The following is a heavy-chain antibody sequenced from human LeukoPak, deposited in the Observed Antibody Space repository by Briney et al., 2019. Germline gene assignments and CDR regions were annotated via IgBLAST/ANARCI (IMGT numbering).Heavy chain of an antibody. J-gene: IGHJ4*02. CDR3: ARMYYDILTGYYEGVDY. Sequence: GGSLRLSCAASGFTFSSYSMNWVRQAPGKGLEWVSSISSSSSYLYYADPVKGRFTISRDNAKNSLYLQMNSLRAEDTAVYYCARMYYDILTGYYEGVDYWGQGTLVTVSS. CDR1: GFTFSSYS. D-gene: IGHD3-9*01. V-gene: IGHV3-21*01. CDR2: ISSSSSYL.